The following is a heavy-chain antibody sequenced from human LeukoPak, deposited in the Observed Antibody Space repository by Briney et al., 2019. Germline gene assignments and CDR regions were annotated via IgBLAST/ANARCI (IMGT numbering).Heavy chain of an antibody. CDR3: AKDRVYASGSRDAFDI. CDR1: GFSFSAYD. Sequence: GGSLRLSCAVSGFSFSAYDMNWVRQAPGKGLEWVSSITDKGDKTYYADSVKGRFTISRDNSKNTLSLQMNSLRAEDTAVYYCAKDRVYASGSRDAFDIWGQGTMVTVSS. J-gene: IGHJ3*02. V-gene: IGHV3-23*01. CDR2: ITDKGDKT. D-gene: IGHD3-10*01.